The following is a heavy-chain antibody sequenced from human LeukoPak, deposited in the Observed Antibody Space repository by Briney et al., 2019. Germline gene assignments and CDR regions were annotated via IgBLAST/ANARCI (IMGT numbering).Heavy chain of an antibody. CDR3: ASPFRIVVDV. J-gene: IGHJ2*01. D-gene: IGHD1-26*01. V-gene: IGHV3-7*01. Sequence: PGGSLRLSCAASGFTFSRYWMTWVRQAPGKGLEWVANIKQDGSEKYYVDSVKGRFTISRDNAKNLLYLQMNSLRGEDTAVYYCASPFRIVVDVWVRGTLVTVSS. CDR1: GFTFSRYW. CDR2: IKQDGSEK.